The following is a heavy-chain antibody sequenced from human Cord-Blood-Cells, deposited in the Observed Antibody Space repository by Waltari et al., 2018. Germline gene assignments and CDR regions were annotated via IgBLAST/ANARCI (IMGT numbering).Heavy chain of an antibody. V-gene: IGHV6-1*01. Sequence: VQLQPSGPGLVKPSQPLTLTCAISGDRVPSNSAASNWTRQSPSRGLGGLGRTYYRSKWYNDYAVSGKSRITINPDTSKNQFSLQLNSVTPEDTAVYYCAREYKSEVRYAFDIWGQGTMVTVSS. CDR1: GDRVPSNSAA. CDR3: AREYKSEVRYAFDI. CDR2: TYYRSKWYN. J-gene: IGHJ3*02. D-gene: IGHD1-20*01.